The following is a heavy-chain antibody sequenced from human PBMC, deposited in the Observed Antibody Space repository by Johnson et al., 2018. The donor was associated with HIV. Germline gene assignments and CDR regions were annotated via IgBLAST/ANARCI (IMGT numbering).Heavy chain of an antibody. D-gene: IGHD3-22*01. V-gene: IGHV3-30*04. CDR3: ARDGSYYDSKSYYYGTVFYAFDI. J-gene: IGHJ3*02. Sequence: QVQLVESGGGVVQPGRSLRLSCAASGFTFSGYAMHWVRQAPGMGLGWVALISYDGSNKYYADSVKGRFIISRDTSKNTLYMQMNSLRAEDTAVYYCARDGSYYDSKSYYYGTVFYAFDIWGQGTMVTVSS. CDR1: GFTFSGYA. CDR2: ISYDGSNK.